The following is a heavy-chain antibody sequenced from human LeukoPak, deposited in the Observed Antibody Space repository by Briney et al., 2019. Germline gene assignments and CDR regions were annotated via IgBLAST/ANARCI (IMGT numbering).Heavy chain of an antibody. CDR3: ASLVSVTPRAWFDP. CDR2: ISAYNGNT. D-gene: IGHD4-23*01. Sequence: GASVKVSCKASGYTFTSYGISWVRQAPGQGLEWMGWISAYNGNTNYAQKLQGRVTMTTDTSTSTVYMELRSLRSDDTAVYYCASLVSVTPRAWFDPWGQGTLVTVSS. J-gene: IGHJ5*02. CDR1: GYTFTSYG. V-gene: IGHV1-18*01.